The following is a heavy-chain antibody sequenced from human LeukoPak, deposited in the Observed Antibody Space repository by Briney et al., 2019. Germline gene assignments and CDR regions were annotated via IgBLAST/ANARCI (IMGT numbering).Heavy chain of an antibody. CDR1: GFTSSSYA. J-gene: IGHJ4*02. CDR3: AKDSQYYDYVWGSLN. D-gene: IGHD3-16*01. CDR2: ISGSGGST. V-gene: IGHV3-23*01. Sequence: GGSLRLSCAASGFTSSSYAMSWVRQAPGKGLEWVSAISGSGGSTYYADSVKGRFTISRDNSKNTLYLQMNSLRAEDTAVYYCAKDSQYYDYVWGSLNWGQGTLVTVSS.